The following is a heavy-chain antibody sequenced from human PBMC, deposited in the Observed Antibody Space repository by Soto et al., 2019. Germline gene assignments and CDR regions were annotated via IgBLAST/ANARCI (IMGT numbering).Heavy chain of an antibody. J-gene: IGHJ4*02. V-gene: IGHV5-10-1*01. D-gene: IGHD3-22*01. CDR3: TRQSETYYDSSGYYFDY. CDR2: IDPRDYYA. CDR1: GYSFTNSW. Sequence: GASQKISCNGSGYSFTNSWINWVRQMPGKGLVWGGRIDPRDYYANYSPSFHGHVTISADKSISTAYLQWSSLKASDTAMYYCTRQSETYYDSSGYYFDYWGQGTLVTVSS.